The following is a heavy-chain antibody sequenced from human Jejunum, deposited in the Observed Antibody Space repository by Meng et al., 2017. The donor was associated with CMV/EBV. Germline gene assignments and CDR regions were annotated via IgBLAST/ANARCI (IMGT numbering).Heavy chain of an antibody. V-gene: IGHV3-23*01. CDR2: ISGNSGST. CDR3: ASRPGAIFGVVIIPNFDY. J-gene: IGHJ4*02. D-gene: IGHD3-3*01. CDR1: FTRND. Sequence: FTRNDMTWVSQAPGKGLGWVSGISGNSGSTYYADSVKGRFSISRDNSKNTVYLQMNSLRAEDTAVYYCASRPGAIFGVVIIPNFDYWGQGTLVTVSS.